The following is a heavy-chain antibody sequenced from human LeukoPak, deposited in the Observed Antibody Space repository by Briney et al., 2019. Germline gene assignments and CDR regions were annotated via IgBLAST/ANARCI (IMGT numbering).Heavy chain of an antibody. CDR3: ARVVLTGYFAIDY. J-gene: IGHJ4*02. CDR2: MNPNSGNT. CDR1: GYTFTSYD. D-gene: IGHD3-9*01. Sequence: GASVKVSCKSSGYTFTSYDINWVRQATGQGLEWMGWMNPNSGNTGYAQKFQGRVTMTRNTSISTAYMELSSLRSEDTAVYYCARVVLTGYFAIDYWGQGTLVTVSS. V-gene: IGHV1-8*01.